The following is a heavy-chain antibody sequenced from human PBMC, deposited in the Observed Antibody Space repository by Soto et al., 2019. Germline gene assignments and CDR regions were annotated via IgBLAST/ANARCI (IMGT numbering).Heavy chain of an antibody. J-gene: IGHJ4*01. V-gene: IGHV4-30-4*01. D-gene: IGHD3-22*01. CDR1: GGSISSGDYY. Sequence: QVQLQESGPGLVKPSQTLSLTCTVSGGSISSGDYYWNWIRQPPGKGLEWIGYIYYSGSTYYNPSLKSRVTISVDTSKDQVSLKLSSVTAADTAVYYCTRDSYDSSGYSFDYWGHGTLVTVSS. CDR2: IYYSGST. CDR3: TRDSYDSSGYSFDY.